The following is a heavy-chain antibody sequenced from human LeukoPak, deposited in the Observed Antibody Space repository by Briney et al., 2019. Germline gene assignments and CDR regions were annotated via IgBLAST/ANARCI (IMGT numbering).Heavy chain of an antibody. CDR2: FYYSGST. Sequence: PSETLSLTCAVSGGSISSGGYSWSWIRQPPGKGLEWIGYFYYSGSTYYSPSLKSRLTISVDTSKNQFSLQLSSVTAADTAVYYCAKSGLNRFDYWGQGTLVTVSS. CDR3: AKSGLNRFDY. J-gene: IGHJ4*02. D-gene: IGHD2-15*01. CDR1: GGSISSGGYS. V-gene: IGHV4-30-4*07.